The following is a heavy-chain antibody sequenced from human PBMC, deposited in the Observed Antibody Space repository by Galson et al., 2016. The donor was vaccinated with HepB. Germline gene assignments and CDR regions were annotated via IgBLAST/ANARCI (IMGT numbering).Heavy chain of an antibody. J-gene: IGHJ6*02. D-gene: IGHD3-10*01. Sequence: SLRLSCAASGFTVSSNCMSWVRQAPGKGLEWVSLIYSGGTTFYAASVKGRFTISRDNSKNPLYLQMNSLRAEDPAVYYCARDWRGSGSYNPYYYYGMDVWGQGTTVTVSS. CDR2: IYSGGTT. CDR1: GFTVSSNC. V-gene: IGHV3-53*01. CDR3: ARDWRGSGSYNPYYYYGMDV.